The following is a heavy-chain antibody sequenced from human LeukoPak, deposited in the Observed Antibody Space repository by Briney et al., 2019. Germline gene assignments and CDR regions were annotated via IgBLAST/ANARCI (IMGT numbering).Heavy chain of an antibody. J-gene: IGHJ4*02. V-gene: IGHV4-59*01. CDR2: ILSSGST. CDR1: SGSINNYY. D-gene: IGHD2-2*01. CDR3: AREGSTNILDY. Sequence: PSETLSLTCSVSSGSINNYYWSWIRQPPGKGLEWIGYILSSGSTNYNPSVKSRLTISVDTSRNQFSLKLSSVTAADTAVYYCAREGSTNILDYWGQGTLVTVSS.